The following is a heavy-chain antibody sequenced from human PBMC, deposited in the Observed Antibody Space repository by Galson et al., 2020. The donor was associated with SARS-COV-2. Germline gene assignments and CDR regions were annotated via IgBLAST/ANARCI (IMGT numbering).Heavy chain of an antibody. CDR1: GLSISTSGMC. Sequence: SGPTPVKPTQTLTLTCTFSGLSISTSGMCVSWIRQPPGNALEWLALIDWDDDKYYSTSLKTRPPIPTDTSKNQVVLTMTNMDPVDTATYYCARDTVEMATIVRGNYYYYGMDVWGQGTTVTVSS. J-gene: IGHJ6*02. D-gene: IGHD5-12*01. V-gene: IGHV2-70*01. CDR3: ARDTVEMATIVRGNYYYYGMDV. CDR2: IDWDDDK.